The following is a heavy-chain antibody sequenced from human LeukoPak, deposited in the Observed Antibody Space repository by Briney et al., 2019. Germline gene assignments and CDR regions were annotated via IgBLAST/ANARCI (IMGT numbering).Heavy chain of an antibody. V-gene: IGHV3-23*01. CDR1: GFTFSSYA. D-gene: IGHD3-3*01. CDR3: AKGFRSITIFGVVT. J-gene: IGHJ5*02. CDR2: ISGSGGST. Sequence: GGSLRLSCAASGFTFSSYAMSWVRQAPGKGLEWVSAISGSGGSTYYADSVKGRFTISRDNSKNTLYLQMNSLRAEDTAVYYCAKGFRSITIFGVVTWGQGTLVTVSS.